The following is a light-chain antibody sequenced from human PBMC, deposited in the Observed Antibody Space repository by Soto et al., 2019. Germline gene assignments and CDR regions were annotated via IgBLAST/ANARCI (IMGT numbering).Light chain of an antibody. CDR1: QNALFSASNKNY. J-gene: IGKJ2*01. CDR2: WAS. Sequence: DVVLTQSPDSLAMSLGETATITCKTSQNALFSASNKNYIAWYQRGPGQPLKLLFYWASTRASGVPERFSGSGSGTDFTLTISNLQPDDAATYYCQQYFSIPMFTFAQGTKLQIK. CDR3: QQYFSIPMFT. V-gene: IGKV4-1*01.